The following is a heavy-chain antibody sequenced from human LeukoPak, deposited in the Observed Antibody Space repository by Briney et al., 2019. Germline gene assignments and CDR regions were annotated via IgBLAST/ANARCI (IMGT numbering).Heavy chain of an antibody. CDR2: VYGGGNT. Sequence: GGSLRLSCVASGFTFSSNYMSWVRQAPGKGLEWVSVVYGGGNTYYADSVKGRFTVSRDNSRNTLYLQMNSLIAEDTAMYYCARAQMAAAGPFDYWGLGTLVTVSS. CDR1: GFTFSSNY. J-gene: IGHJ4*02. D-gene: IGHD6-13*01. V-gene: IGHV3-66*01. CDR3: ARAQMAAAGPFDY.